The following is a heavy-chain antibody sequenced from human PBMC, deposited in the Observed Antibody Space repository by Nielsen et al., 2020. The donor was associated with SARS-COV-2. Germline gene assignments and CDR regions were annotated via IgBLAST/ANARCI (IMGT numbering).Heavy chain of an antibody. D-gene: IGHD2-21*02. CDR2: IYYSGST. J-gene: IGHJ4*02. CDR3: ARIRGAVVVVAANSAYCGGDCYRRRYFDY. V-gene: IGHV4-39*07. Sequence: ESLKISCTVSGGSISSSSYYWGWIRQPPGKWLEWIGSIYYSGSTNYNPSLKSRVTISVDTSKNQFSLKLSSVTAADTAVYYCARIRGAVVVVAANSAYCGGDCYRRRYFDYWGQGTLVTVSS. CDR1: GGSISSSSYY.